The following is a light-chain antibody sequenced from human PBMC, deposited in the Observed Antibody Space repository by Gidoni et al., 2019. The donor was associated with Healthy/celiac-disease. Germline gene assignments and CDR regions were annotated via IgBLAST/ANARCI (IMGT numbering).Light chain of an antibody. J-gene: IGLJ3*02. CDR3: CSYAGSSTWV. Sequence: ALTQPATVSGSPRQSITISCTGTSLAVGSHNLVSLYQQNPGNAPKLMIYEVSKRPAGVSNRFSGSKSGNTASLTISGLQAEDEADYYCCSYAGSSTWVFGGGTKLTVL. V-gene: IGLV2-23*02. CDR1: SLAVGSHNL. CDR2: EVS.